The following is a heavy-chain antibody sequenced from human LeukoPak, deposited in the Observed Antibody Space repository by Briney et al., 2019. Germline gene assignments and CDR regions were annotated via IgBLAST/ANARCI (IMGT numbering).Heavy chain of an antibody. J-gene: IGHJ3*02. CDR3: AGVRADAFDI. V-gene: IGHV3-30*03. CDR2: ISYDGSNK. Sequence: PGGSLRLSCAASGFTFSSYGMHWVRQAPGKGLKWVAVISYDGSNKYYADSVKGRFTISRDNSKNTLYLQMNSLRAEDTAVYYCAGVRADAFDIWGQGTMVTVSS. CDR1: GFTFSSYG.